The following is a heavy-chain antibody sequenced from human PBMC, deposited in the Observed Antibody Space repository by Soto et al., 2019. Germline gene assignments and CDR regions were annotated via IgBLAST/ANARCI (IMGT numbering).Heavy chain of an antibody. CDR2: ISGRNTFT. V-gene: IGHV3-11*06. CDR3: ARDRGVILTGARGGGYGLDV. D-gene: IGHD2-2*01. CDR1: GFSFSDYY. J-gene: IGHJ6*02. Sequence: HXVCLRRSFAASGFSFSDYYMSWIRQAPGKGLEWISYISGRNTFTQYADSVKGRFTISRDNAKNSLYLQLNSLTAEDMAVYYCARDRGVILTGARGGGYGLDVCGQRTTVTVSS.